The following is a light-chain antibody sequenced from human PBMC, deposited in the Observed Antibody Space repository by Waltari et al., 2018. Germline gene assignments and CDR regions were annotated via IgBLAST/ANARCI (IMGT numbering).Light chain of an antibody. CDR2: KDS. V-gene: IGLV3-25*03. CDR3: QSADISGSYV. J-gene: IGLJ1*01. Sequence: SYELTQPPSVSVSPGQTATITCSGDALPNQYTYWCQQKSGQGPMLVRYKDSARPSGIPERFSGPSSGTTATLTISGVRAEDEADYYCQSADISGSYVFGPGTQVFVL. CDR1: ALPNQY.